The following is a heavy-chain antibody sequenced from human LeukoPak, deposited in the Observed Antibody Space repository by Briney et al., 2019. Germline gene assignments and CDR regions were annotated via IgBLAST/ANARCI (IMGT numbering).Heavy chain of an antibody. Sequence: GGSLRLSCAASGFTFDSYALHWVRQAPGKGLEWLAIITYDGTNKYYADSVKGRFTISRDNSNNTLFLRMNSLRPEDTAVYCCARVEYSSSPHFDYWGQGTLVTVSS. CDR1: GFTFDSYA. CDR2: ITYDGTNK. J-gene: IGHJ4*02. D-gene: IGHD5-18*01. CDR3: ARVEYSSSPHFDY. V-gene: IGHV3-30-3*01.